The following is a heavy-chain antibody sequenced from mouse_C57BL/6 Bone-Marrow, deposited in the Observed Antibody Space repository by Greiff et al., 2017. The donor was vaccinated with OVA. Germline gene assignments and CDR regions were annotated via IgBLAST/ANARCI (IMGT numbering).Heavy chain of an antibody. J-gene: IGHJ4*01. CDR1: GYTFTSYW. CDR3: ARMGYAMDY. V-gene: IGHV1-69*01. Sequence: QLQQPGAELVMPGASVKLSCKASGYTFTSYWVHWVKQRPGQGLEWIGEIDPSDSYTHYNQTFKGKSTLTVDKSSSRAYMQLSSLTSDGSTVYYCARMGYAMDYWGQGTSVTVSS. CDR2: IDPSDSYT.